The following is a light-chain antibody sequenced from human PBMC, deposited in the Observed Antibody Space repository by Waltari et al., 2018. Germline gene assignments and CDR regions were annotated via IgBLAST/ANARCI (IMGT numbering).Light chain of an antibody. V-gene: IGLV1-51*01. J-gene: IGLJ2*01. CDR1: TSNIGNSY. CDR3: ATWDNSLTDVV. Sequence: QSVLTHPPSVSAAPGQKVPISCSGGTSNIGNSYVSWYQHLPGAAPKLLIYDNDKRPSGIPDRFSASRSGTSATLGITGLQIGDEADYDCATWDNSLTDVVFGGGTKLTVL. CDR2: DND.